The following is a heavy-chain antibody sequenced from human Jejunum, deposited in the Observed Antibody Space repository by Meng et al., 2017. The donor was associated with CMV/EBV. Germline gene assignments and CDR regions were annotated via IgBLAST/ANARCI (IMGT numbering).Heavy chain of an antibody. D-gene: IGHD5-24*01. CDR3: ARDRDGYNTFDY. CDR1: GSTFGGNY. CDR2: IKPNPGSI. Sequence: QTGAQMKNPGASVTVSCNASGSTFGGNYLHWVRQAPGQGLEYMGWIKPNPGSIKYVEKFQGRVTMTRDTSTNTAYMELTRLISDDTAVYYCARDRDGYNTFDYWGQGTLVTVSS. V-gene: IGHV1-2*02. J-gene: IGHJ4*02.